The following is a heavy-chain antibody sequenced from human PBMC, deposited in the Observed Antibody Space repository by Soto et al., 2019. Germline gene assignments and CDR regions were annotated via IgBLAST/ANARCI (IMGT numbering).Heavy chain of an antibody. CDR2: IAFTGSAT. CDR1: GFSFDDYA. D-gene: IGHD4-4*01. CDR3: VNHVETVTLAAFAL. V-gene: IGHV3-23*05. J-gene: IGHJ4*02. Sequence: PVGSLRLSCATSGFSFDDYAMDWVREAPGKGLEWVSAIAFTGSATYYADSVKGRFTISRDNSKNIVYLQMNSLRVDATALSYRVNHVETVTLAAFALWGQGTQVTVSS.